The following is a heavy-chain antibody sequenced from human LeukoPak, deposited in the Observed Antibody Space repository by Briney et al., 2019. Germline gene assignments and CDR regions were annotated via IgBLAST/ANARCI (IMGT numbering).Heavy chain of an antibody. CDR2: IYYSGST. Sequence: PSETLSLTCTVSGGSISSSSYYWGWIRQPPGKGLEWIGTIYYSGSTYYNPSLKSRVTISVDTSKNQFSLKLSSVTAADTAVYYCAAHLGRRTGMDVWGQGTTVTVSS. CDR3: AAHLGRRTGMDV. J-gene: IGHJ6*02. CDR1: GGSISSSSYY. V-gene: IGHV4-39*07.